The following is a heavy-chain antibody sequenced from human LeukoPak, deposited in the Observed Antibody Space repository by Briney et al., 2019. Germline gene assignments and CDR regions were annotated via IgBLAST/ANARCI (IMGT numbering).Heavy chain of an antibody. CDR1: GGSISSSSYY. CDR3: ARDPMMAYGSGSPNWFDP. Sequence: SETLSLTCTVSGGSISSSSYYWGWIRQPPGKGLEWIGSIYYSGSTYYNPSLKSRVTISVDTSKNQFSLKLSSVTAADTAVYYCARDPMMAYGSGSPNWFDPWGQGTLVTVSS. D-gene: IGHD3-10*01. V-gene: IGHV4-39*07. J-gene: IGHJ5*02. CDR2: IYYSGST.